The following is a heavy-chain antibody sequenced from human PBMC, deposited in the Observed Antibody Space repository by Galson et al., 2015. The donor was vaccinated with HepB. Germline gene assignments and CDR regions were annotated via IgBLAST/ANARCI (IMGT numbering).Heavy chain of an antibody. CDR1: GFTFSTYA. J-gene: IGHJ6*02. V-gene: IGHV3-23*01. CDR3: AKINWIDNYSYHGIDV. Sequence: SLRLSCAASGFTFSTYAMSWVRQAPAKGLEWVSTIRGSGGSTHYVDSVKGRFTISRDNSKNTLYLQMNSLRAEDTAVYYCAKINWIDNYSYHGIDVWGRGTTVTVSS. D-gene: IGHD1-1*01. CDR2: IRGSGGST.